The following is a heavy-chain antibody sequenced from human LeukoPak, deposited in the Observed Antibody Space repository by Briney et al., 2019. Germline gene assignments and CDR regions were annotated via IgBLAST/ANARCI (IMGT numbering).Heavy chain of an antibody. J-gene: IGHJ4*02. D-gene: IGHD6-6*01. Sequence: SETLSLTCTVSGGSISSSSYYWGWIRQPPGTGLEWIGSIYYSGSTYYNPSLKSRVTISVDTSKNQFSLKLSSVTAADTAVYYCACLKQLGRDYWGQGTLVTVSS. V-gene: IGHV4-39*01. CDR1: GGSISSSSYY. CDR3: ACLKQLGRDY. CDR2: IYYSGST.